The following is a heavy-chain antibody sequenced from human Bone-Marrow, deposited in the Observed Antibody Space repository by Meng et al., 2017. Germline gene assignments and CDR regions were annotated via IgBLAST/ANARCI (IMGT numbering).Heavy chain of an antibody. CDR2: INHSGST. Sequence: VQLQQWGAGPLKPSEPLSLTCAVYGGSFSGYYWSWIRQPPGKGLEWIGEINHSGSTNYNPSLKSRVTISVDTSKNQFSLKLSYVTAADTAVYYCARGRGTMPYWYFDLWGRGTLVTVSS. J-gene: IGHJ2*01. V-gene: IGHV4-34*01. CDR3: ARGRGTMPYWYFDL. CDR1: GGSFSGYY. D-gene: IGHD2-2*01.